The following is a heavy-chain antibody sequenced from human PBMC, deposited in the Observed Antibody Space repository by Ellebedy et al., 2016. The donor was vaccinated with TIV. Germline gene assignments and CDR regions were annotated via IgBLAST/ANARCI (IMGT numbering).Heavy chain of an antibody. V-gene: IGHV3-13*05. Sequence: GESLKISCAASGFTFSSYDMHWARQATGKGLEWVSAIGTAGDPYYPGSVKGRFTISRENAKNSLYLQMNSLRAGDTAVYYCARGGTTVAGYYYYGMDVWGQGTTVTVSS. D-gene: IGHD4-17*01. CDR1: GFTFSSYD. CDR3: ARGGTTVAGYYYYGMDV. J-gene: IGHJ6*02. CDR2: IGTAGDP.